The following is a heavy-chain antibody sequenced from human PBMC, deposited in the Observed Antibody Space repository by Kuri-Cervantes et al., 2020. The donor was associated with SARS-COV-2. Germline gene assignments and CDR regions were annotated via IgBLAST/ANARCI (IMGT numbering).Heavy chain of an antibody. J-gene: IGHJ3*02. CDR2: FRSKANSYAT. D-gene: IGHD7-27*01. CDR3: TRPLTGLDDAFDI. Sequence: GGSLRLSCAASGFTFSGSAMHWVRQASGKGLEWVGRFRSKANSYATAYAASVKGRFTISRDDSKNTAYLQMNSLKTEDTAVYYCTRPLTGLDDAFDIWGQGTMVTVSS. CDR1: GFTFSGSA. V-gene: IGHV3-73*01.